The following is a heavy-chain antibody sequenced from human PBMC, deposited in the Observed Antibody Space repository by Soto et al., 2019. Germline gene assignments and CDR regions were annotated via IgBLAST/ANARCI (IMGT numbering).Heavy chain of an antibody. V-gene: IGHV1-69*01. CDR2: ISPIFGTA. CDR3: ARDPGITMVRGVIGYFDY. J-gene: IGHJ4*02. D-gene: IGHD3-10*01. CDR1: GGTFSSYA. Sequence: QVQLVQSGAEVKKPGSSVKVSCKASGGTFSSYAISWVRQAPGQGLEWMGGISPIFGTANYAQKFQGRVTINADEAKRTAYRELSRLRSEDTAVYYCARDPGITMVRGVIGYFDYWGQGNLVTVSS.